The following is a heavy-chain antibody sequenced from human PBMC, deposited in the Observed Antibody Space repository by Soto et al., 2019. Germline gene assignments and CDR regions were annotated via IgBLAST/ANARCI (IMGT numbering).Heavy chain of an antibody. V-gene: IGHV3-7*01. CDR3: ARDGLYDFWSGYYQYYYYDMDV. D-gene: IGHD3-3*01. CDR1: GFTFSSYW. CDR2: IKQDGSEK. J-gene: IGHJ6*03. Sequence: EVQLVESGGGLVQPGGSLRLSCAASGFTFSSYWMSWVRQAPGKGLEWVANIKQDGSEKYYVDSVKGRFTISRDNAKNSRYLQMNSLRAEDTAVYYCARDGLYDFWSGYYQYYYYDMDVWGKGTTVTVSS.